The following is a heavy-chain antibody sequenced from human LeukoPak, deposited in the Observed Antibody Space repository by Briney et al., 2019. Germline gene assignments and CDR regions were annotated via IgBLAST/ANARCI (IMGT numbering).Heavy chain of an antibody. CDR1: GGSISSYY. CDR3: ARAGSGYYYYYGMDV. CDR2: IYYSGST. Sequence: SETLSLTCTVSGGSISSYYWSWIRQPPGKGLGWIGYIYYSGSTNYNPSLKSRVTISVDTSKNQFSLKLSSVTAADTAVYYCARAGSGYYYYYGMDVWGQGTTVTVSS. D-gene: IGHD6-19*01. J-gene: IGHJ6*02. V-gene: IGHV4-59*01.